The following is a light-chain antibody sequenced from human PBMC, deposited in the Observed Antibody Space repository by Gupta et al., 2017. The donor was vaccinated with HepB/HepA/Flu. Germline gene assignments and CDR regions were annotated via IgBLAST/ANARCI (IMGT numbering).Light chain of an antibody. Sequence: QSALTQPASVSGSPGQSITISCTGTSSDVGSYNLVSWYHQHPGKAPKVLIHEVSKRPSGVSNRFSGSKSGNTASLTISGRQAEDEADYYCCSYTGSSSVIFGGGTKLTVL. J-gene: IGLJ2*01. CDR3: CSYTGSSSVI. V-gene: IGLV2-23*02. CDR2: EVS. CDR1: SSDVGSYNL.